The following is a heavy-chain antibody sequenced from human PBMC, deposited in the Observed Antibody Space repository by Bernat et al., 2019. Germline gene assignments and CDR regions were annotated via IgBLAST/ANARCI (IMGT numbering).Heavy chain of an antibody. J-gene: IGHJ5*02. V-gene: IGHV4-38-2*01. CDR1: GYSISSGYY. Sequence: QVQLQESGPGLVKPSETLSLTCAVSGYSISSGYYWGWIRQPPGKGLEWIGSIYHSGSTYYNPSLKSRVTISVDTSKNQFSLKLSSVTAAATAVYYCARGGDYLWGPTNWFDPWGQGTLVTVSS. CDR3: ARGGDYLWGPTNWFDP. CDR2: IYHSGST. D-gene: IGHD4-17*01.